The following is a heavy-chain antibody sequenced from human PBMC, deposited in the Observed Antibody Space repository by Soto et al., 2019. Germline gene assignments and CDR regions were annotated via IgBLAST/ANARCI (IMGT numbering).Heavy chain of an antibody. D-gene: IGHD1-20*01. CDR1: GGSMRSYY. CDR3: ARYKSNYYYGMDV. V-gene: IGHV4-59*01. Sequence: PSQTLSLTCSVSGGSMRSYYWSWIRQPPGKGLEWIGYIYYSGITNYNPSLKSRVTISVDTSKNQFSLKLSSVTAADTAVYYCARYKSNYYYGMDVWGQGTTITV. J-gene: IGHJ6*02. CDR2: IYYSGIT.